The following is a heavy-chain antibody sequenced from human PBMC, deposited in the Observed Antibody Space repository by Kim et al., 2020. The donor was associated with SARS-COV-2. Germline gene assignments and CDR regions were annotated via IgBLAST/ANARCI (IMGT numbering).Heavy chain of an antibody. CDR2: I. D-gene: IGHD6-19*01. Sequence: IVYTDTVKGRFTNSRDRAKNSLYLQMNSLRAEDTAVYYCARDSSGWSRDYWGQGTLVTVSS. CDR3: ARDSSGWSRDY. V-gene: IGHV3-21*01. J-gene: IGHJ4*02.